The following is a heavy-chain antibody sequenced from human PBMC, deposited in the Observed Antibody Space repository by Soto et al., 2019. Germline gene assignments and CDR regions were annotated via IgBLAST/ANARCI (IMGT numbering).Heavy chain of an antibody. D-gene: IGHD2-21*01. CDR1: GLSFRNYS. CDR3: LVRAGDY. Sequence: EVQVVDSGGGLVRPGGSLRLSCAGSGLSFRNYSMNWVRQAPGKGLEWVSRISGSDDTTHYRDSVEGRFTVSRDESRNTLYLQMNSLRAEDTATYFFLVRAGDYWGQGTLVTVSS. J-gene: IGHJ4*02. CDR2: ISGSDDTT. V-gene: IGHV3-23*04.